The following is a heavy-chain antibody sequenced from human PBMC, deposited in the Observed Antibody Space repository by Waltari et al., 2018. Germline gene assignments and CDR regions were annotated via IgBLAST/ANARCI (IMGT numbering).Heavy chain of an antibody. D-gene: IGHD1-26*01. V-gene: IGHV4-39*01. CDR2: IYYSGTP. Sequence: QLQLQESGPGLVKSSETLSLTCDVSGGSISSINYNWGWLRQTPGKGLEWIASIYYSGTPYYNPSRKSRFTISVDTSKNQFSLRLSSVTAADTAVYYCARTYSGDYEFWFDPWGQGTLVTVSS. CDR3: ARTYSGDYEFWFDP. CDR1: GGSISSINYN. J-gene: IGHJ5*02.